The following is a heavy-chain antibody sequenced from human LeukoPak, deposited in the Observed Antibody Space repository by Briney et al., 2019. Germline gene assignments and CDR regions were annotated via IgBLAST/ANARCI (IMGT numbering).Heavy chain of an antibody. D-gene: IGHD4-23*01. CDR3: AKVPTTVVTPRSHAFDI. CDR2: ISYDGSNK. J-gene: IGHJ3*02. V-gene: IGHV3-30*18. CDR1: GFTFSSYG. Sequence: PGRSLRLSCAASGFTFSSYGMHWVRQAPGKGLEWVAVISYDGSNKYYADSVKGRFTISRDNSKNTLYLQMNSLRAEDTAVYYCAKVPTTVVTPRSHAFDIWGQGTMVTVSS.